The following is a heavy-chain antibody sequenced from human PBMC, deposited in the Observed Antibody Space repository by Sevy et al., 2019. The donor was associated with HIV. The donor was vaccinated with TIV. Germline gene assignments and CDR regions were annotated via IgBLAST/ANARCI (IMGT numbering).Heavy chain of an antibody. V-gene: IGHV4-39*01. Sequence: SETLSLTCTVSGGSISSSYYWGWIRQPPGKGLEWIGSIYFSGSTYYNPSLKRRATMSVDTSKSQFSLKLNSVTAADTAMYYCAKHHLPYCGTDCLNDDAFDLWGQGTMVTVSS. CDR3: AKHHLPYCGTDCLNDDAFDL. J-gene: IGHJ3*01. CDR2: IYFSGST. D-gene: IGHD2-21*02. CDR1: GGSISSSYY.